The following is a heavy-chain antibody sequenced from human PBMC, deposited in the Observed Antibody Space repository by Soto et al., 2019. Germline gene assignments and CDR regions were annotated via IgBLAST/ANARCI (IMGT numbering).Heavy chain of an antibody. V-gene: IGHV3-15*05. CDR2: IKHKSEGETT. D-gene: IGHD6-19*01. CDR1: GFTFSNAW. J-gene: IGHJ4*02. CDR3: STWSYTVGWYPFYS. Sequence: EVQLVESGGGLVKPGGSLRLSCAASGFTFSNAWLSWVRQAPGKVLEWVGRIKHKSEGETTDYAAPVKGRFTISRDDSKNTLYLQMSSLRTEDTAIYYCSTWSYTVGWYPFYSWGQGTMVTVSS.